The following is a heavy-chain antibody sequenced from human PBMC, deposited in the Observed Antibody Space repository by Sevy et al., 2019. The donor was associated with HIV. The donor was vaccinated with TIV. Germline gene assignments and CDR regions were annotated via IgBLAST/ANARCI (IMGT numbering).Heavy chain of an antibody. CDR3: ARDSSVAARSDY. CDR2: ISYDGSNK. D-gene: IGHD6-6*01. Sequence: GGSLRLSFAASGFTFSSYAMHWVRQAPGKGLEWVAVISYDGSNKYYADSVKGRFTISRDNSKNTLYLQMNSLRAEDTAVYYCARDSSVAARSDYWGQGTLVTVSS. CDR1: GFTFSSYA. J-gene: IGHJ4*02. V-gene: IGHV3-30-3*01.